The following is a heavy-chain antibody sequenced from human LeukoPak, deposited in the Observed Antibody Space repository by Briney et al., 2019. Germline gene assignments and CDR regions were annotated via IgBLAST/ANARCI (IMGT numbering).Heavy chain of an antibody. V-gene: IGHV4-4*07. CDR3: ASTHYDNSNDDY. D-gene: IGHD3-22*01. CDR2: MYISGST. J-gene: IGHJ4*02. CDR1: GAFITSYY. Sequence: IPSETLPLTCTVSGAFITSYYWSWIRQPAGKGLEWIGHMYISGSTKYNPSLKSRVTMSVDTSKNQFSLKLSSVTAADTAVYYCASTHYDNSNDDYWGQGTLVTVSS.